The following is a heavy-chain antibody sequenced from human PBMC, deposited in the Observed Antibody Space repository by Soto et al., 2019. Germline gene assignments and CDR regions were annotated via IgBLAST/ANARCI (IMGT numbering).Heavy chain of an antibody. J-gene: IGHJ4*02. Sequence: SETLSLTCTVSGGSINSYYWSWIRQSPGKGLEWIAYIFYSGNTNYNPSLNSRVTLSVDTSKNQFSLKLTSVTAADTAVYYCARHAPGGPFDSWGQGTLVTGLL. V-gene: IGHV4-59*08. CDR2: IFYSGNT. CDR1: GGSINSYY. CDR3: ARHAPGGPFDS.